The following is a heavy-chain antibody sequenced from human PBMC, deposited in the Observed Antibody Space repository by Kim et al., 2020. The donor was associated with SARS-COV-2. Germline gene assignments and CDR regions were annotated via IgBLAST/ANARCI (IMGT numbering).Heavy chain of an antibody. CDR3: ASDFPIFNRIEYFGVVMFSGKGELAGMDV. D-gene: IGHD3-3*01. Sequence: GGSLRLSCAASGFTFSSYWMSWVRQAPGKGLEWVANIKQDGSEKYYVDSVKGRFTISRDNANNSLYLQMNSLRAEDTAVYYCASDFPIFNRIEYFGVVMFSGKGELAGMDVWGKGTTVTVSS. CDR1: GFTFSSYW. V-gene: IGHV3-7*01. J-gene: IGHJ6*04. CDR2: IKQDGSEK.